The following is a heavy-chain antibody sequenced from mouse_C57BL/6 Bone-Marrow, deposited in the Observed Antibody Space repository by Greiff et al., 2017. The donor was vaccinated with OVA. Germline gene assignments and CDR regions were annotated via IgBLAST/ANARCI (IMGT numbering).Heavy chain of an antibody. CDR2: IDPSDSYT. V-gene: IGHV1-50*01. Sequence: QVQLQQPGAELVKPGASVKLSCKASGYTFTSYWMQWVKQRPGQGLEWIGEIDPSDSYTNYNQKFKGKAKLTVDTSSSTAYMQLSSLISEYSAVYYCARSSYSLYAMDYWGQGTSVTVSS. D-gene: IGHD2-12*01. CDR3: ARSSYSLYAMDY. CDR1: GYTFTSYW. J-gene: IGHJ4*01.